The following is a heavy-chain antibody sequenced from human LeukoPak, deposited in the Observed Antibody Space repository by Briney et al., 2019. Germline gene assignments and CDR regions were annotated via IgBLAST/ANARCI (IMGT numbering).Heavy chain of an antibody. D-gene: IGHD4-23*01. J-gene: IGHJ6*03. CDR2: IYTSGST. V-gene: IGHV4-4*07. CDR1: GGSISSYY. Sequence: SETLSLTCTVSGGSISSYYWSWIRQPAGKGLEWIGRIYTSGSTNYNPSLKSRVTMSVDTSKNQFSLKLSSVTAADTAVYYCARDLYRYGGNPGDYYYYMDVWGKGTTVTVSS. CDR3: ARDLYRYGGNPGDYYYYMDV.